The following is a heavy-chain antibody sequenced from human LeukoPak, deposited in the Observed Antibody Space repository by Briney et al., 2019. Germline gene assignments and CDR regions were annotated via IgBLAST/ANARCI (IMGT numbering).Heavy chain of an antibody. Sequence: TGGSLRLSCAASGFTFSSYAVHWVRQAPGKGLEWVALISYDGSNKYHADSVKGRFTISRDNAKNSLYLQMNSLRAEDTAVYYCARSMTTVTTIDCWGQGTLVTVSS. CDR3: ARSMTTVTTIDC. D-gene: IGHD4-17*01. CDR1: GFTFSSYA. V-gene: IGHV3-30-3*01. J-gene: IGHJ4*02. CDR2: ISYDGSNK.